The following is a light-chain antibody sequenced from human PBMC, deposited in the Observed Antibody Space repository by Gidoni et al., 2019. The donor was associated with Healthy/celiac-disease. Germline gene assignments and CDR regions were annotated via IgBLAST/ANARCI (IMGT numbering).Light chain of an antibody. Sequence: DIVMTQSPDSLAVSLGERATINCKSSQSVLYSSNNKNYLAWYQQKPGQPPKLLIYWASTRESGFPDRFSVSGSGTDFTLTISSLQAEDVAVYYCQQYYSTPQTFGQGTKVEIK. CDR3: QQYYSTPQT. V-gene: IGKV4-1*01. CDR1: QSVLYSSNNKNY. J-gene: IGKJ1*01. CDR2: WAS.